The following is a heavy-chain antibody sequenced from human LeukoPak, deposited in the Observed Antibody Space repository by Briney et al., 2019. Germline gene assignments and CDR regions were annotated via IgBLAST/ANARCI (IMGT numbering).Heavy chain of an antibody. V-gene: IGHV4-59*01. J-gene: IGHJ4*02. Sequence: PSETLSLTCSVSGVSIKGYYWNWVRQSPGRGLEWIGYMHHSGSSHYNPFLKSRVSISLDTSKNQFYLRVSSVTAADTAVYYCAGGYGSSWSFDHWGQGTLATVSS. CDR1: GVSIKGYY. D-gene: IGHD2-2*01. CDR2: MHHSGSS. CDR3: AGGYGSSWSFDH.